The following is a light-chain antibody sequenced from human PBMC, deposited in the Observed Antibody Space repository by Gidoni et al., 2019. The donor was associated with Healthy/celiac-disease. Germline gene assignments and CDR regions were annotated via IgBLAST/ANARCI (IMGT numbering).Light chain of an antibody. Sequence: QSALTQPPSASGSPGQSVTISCTGTSSDVGGYTYVSWYQQHPGKAPKLMIYEVSKRPSGVPDRFSGSKSGNTASLTVSGLQAEDEADYYCSSYAGSNNHWVFGGGTKLTVL. V-gene: IGLV2-8*01. CDR3: SSYAGSNNHWV. CDR1: SSDVGGYTY. J-gene: IGLJ3*02. CDR2: EVS.